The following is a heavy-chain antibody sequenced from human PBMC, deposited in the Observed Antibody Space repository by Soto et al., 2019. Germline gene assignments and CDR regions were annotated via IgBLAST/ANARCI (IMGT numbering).Heavy chain of an antibody. CDR2: ITGTGVSI. J-gene: IGHJ4*02. V-gene: IGHV3-23*01. Sequence: EVQLLESGGGLVQPGGSLRLSCVASGFSFSGYAISWVRQAPGKWLVWVSSITGTGVSIYYADSVRCRFTISRDNSKNTLYLQMSSLRAEDAARYYCAKDSIPYSSSYDLDHWGRGALVTVSS. D-gene: IGHD6-6*01. CDR3: AKDSIPYSSSYDLDH. CDR1: GFSFSGYA.